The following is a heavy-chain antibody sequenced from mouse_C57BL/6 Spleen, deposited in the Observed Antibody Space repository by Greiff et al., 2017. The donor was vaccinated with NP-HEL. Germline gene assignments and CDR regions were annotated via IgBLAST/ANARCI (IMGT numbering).Heavy chain of an antibody. Sequence: EAQLQQSGPELVKPGDSVKISCKASGYSFTGYFMNWVMQSHGKSLEWIGRINPYNGDTFYNQKFKGKATLTVDKSSSTAQMELRSLTSEDSAVYYCASAGYYYGSSYKDYWGQGTTLTVSS. J-gene: IGHJ2*01. D-gene: IGHD1-1*01. CDR1: GYSFTGYF. CDR3: ASAGYYYGSSYKDY. V-gene: IGHV1-20*01. CDR2: INPYNGDT.